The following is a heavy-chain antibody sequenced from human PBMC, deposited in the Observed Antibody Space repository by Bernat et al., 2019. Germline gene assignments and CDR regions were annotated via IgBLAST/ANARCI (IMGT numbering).Heavy chain of an antibody. V-gene: IGHV3-21*01. CDR1: GFTFSSYS. D-gene: IGHD3-3*01. Sequence: EVQLVESGGGLVKPGGSLRLSCAASGFTFSSYSMNWVRQAPGKGLEWVSSISSSSSYIYYADSVKGRFTISRDNAKNSLYLQMNSLRAEDTAVYYCARTYDFGSGYYTEPFDYWGQGTLVTVSS. CDR2: ISSSSSYI. CDR3: ARTYDFGSGYYTEPFDY. J-gene: IGHJ4*02.